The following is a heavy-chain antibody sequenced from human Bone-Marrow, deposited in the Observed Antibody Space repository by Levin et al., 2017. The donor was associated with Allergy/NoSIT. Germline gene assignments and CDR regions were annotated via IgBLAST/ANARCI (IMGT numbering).Heavy chain of an antibody. V-gene: IGHV4-59*01. CDR1: GGSISSYY. Sequence: SETLSLTCTVSGGSISSYYWSWIRQPPGKGLEWIGYIYYSGSTNYNPSLKSRVTISVDTSKNQFSLKLSSVTAADTAVYYCARDRVNRLGQRVEHYFDYWGQGTLVTVSS. CDR3: ARDRVNRLGQRVEHYFDY. CDR2: IYYSGST. J-gene: IGHJ4*02. D-gene: IGHD2/OR15-2a*01.